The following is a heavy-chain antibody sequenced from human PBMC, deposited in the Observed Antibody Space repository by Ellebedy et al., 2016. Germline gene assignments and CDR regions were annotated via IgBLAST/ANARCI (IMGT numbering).Heavy chain of an antibody. Sequence: ASVKVSCXVSGYTLTELSMHWVRQAPGKGLEWMGGFDPEDGETIYAQKFQGRVTMTEDTSTDTAYMELSSLRSEDTAVYYCATLTGANGVFTLDYWGQGTLVTVSS. CDR1: GYTLTELS. CDR3: ATLTGANGVFTLDY. D-gene: IGHD2-8*01. V-gene: IGHV1-24*01. J-gene: IGHJ4*02. CDR2: FDPEDGET.